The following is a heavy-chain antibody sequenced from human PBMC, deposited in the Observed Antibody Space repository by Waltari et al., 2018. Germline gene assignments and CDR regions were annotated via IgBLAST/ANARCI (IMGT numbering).Heavy chain of an antibody. Sequence: EVQLLESGGGLVQPGGSLRLSCAASGFTFSSYAMSWVRQAPGKGREWVSVIYSGGSSTYYADSVKGRFTISRDNSKNTLYLQMNSLRAEDTAVYYCAKPFSSGWYRGYYFDYWGQGTLVTVSS. J-gene: IGHJ4*02. CDR2: IYSGGSST. D-gene: IGHD6-19*01. CDR1: GFTFSSYA. CDR3: AKPFSSGWYRGYYFDY. V-gene: IGHV3-23*03.